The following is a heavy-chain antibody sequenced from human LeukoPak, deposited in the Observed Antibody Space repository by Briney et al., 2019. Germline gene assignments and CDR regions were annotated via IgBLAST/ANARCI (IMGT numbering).Heavy chain of an antibody. J-gene: IGHJ6*03. Sequence: SETLSLTCTVPGGSISSYYWSWIRQPPGKGLEWIGYIYYSGSTNYNPSLKSRVTISVDTSKNQFSLKLSSVTAADTAVYYCARRGWLQFITYYYYYMDVWGKGTTVTISS. CDR2: IYYSGST. CDR1: GGSISSYY. CDR3: ARRGWLQFITYYYYYMDV. D-gene: IGHD5-24*01. V-gene: IGHV4-59*01.